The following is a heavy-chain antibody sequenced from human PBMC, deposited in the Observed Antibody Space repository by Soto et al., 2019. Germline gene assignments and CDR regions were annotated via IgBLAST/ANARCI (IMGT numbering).Heavy chain of an antibody. J-gene: IGHJ3*02. CDR3: ARELENYDFWSGYPAGRAFDI. Sequence: QVQLVQSGAEVKKPGASVKVSCKASGYTFTSYGISWVRQAPGQGLEWMGWISAYNGNTNYAQKLHGRVTMTTDTSTSTAYMELRSLRSDDTAVYYCARELENYDFWSGYPAGRAFDIWGQGTMVTVSS. V-gene: IGHV1-18*01. CDR2: ISAYNGNT. D-gene: IGHD3-3*01. CDR1: GYTFTSYG.